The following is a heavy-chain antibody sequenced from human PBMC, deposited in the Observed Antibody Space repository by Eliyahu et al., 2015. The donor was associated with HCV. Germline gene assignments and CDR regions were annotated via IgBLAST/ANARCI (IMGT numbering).Heavy chain of an antibody. CDR1: GYTFGNYD. D-gene: IGHD6-13*01. J-gene: IGHJ3*02. Sequence: QVQLVQSGAEVKKPGASVKVXCEASGYTFGNYDINWVRQAAGHGLEWMGWMNPSSGNAGYAQKFQGRVTMTSSTSTPTAYMELTGLRSDDTAVYYCARPTHTSGWYIYAFDIWGQGTLVTV. CDR3: ARPTHTSGWYIYAFDI. V-gene: IGHV1-8*02. CDR2: MNPSSGNA.